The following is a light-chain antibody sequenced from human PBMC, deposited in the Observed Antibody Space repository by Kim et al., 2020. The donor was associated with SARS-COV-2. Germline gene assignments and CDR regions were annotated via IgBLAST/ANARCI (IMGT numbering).Light chain of an antibody. V-gene: IGLV6-57*03. Sequence: GKTLTRPCPRSSGGMATDEVQWYRQRPGSAPATVIYADNERPSGVPDRFSGSSDASSNSASLTISGLKTEDEADYYCHSYDRDSHVFGTGTKVTVL. CDR1: SGGMATDE. CDR2: ADN. J-gene: IGLJ1*01. CDR3: HSYDRDSHV.